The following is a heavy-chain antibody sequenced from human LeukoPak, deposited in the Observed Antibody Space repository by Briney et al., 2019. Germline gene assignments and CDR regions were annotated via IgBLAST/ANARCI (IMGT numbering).Heavy chain of an antibody. CDR2: ISSSSSSI. CDR1: GFTFSNYN. D-gene: IGHD3-10*01. V-gene: IGHV3-21*01. J-gene: IGHJ3*02. CDR3: ARPPPKGFSAFDI. Sequence: GGSLRLSCAASGFTFSNYNMNWVRQAPGKGLEWVSSISSSSSSIYYADSLKGRFTISRDNAKNSLYLQMNSLRAEDTAVYYCARPPPKGFSAFDIWGQGTMVTVSS.